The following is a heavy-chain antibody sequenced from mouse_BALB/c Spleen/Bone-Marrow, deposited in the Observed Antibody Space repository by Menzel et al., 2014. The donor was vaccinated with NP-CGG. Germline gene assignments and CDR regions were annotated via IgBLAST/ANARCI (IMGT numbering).Heavy chain of an antibody. Sequence: VQLQQSGAELVRPGSSVKISCKASGYAFRSYWLIWAKQRPGEGHEWIGQIYPGAGDTNYDGKFKGKATRNADKSSSAAYMQLSRLTSEETAVYCRTTSGYGSNYDYWGQGTTLTVSS. D-gene: IGHD1-1*01. J-gene: IGHJ2*01. CDR2: IYPGAGDT. CDR3: TTSGYGSNYDY. V-gene: IGHV1-80*01. CDR1: GYAFRSYW.